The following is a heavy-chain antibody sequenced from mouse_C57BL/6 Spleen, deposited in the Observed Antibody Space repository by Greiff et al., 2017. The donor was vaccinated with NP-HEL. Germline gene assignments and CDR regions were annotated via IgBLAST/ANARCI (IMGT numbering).Heavy chain of an antibody. CDR3: ARWDSSGQRDYYAMDD. V-gene: IGHV1-72*01. Sequence: QVQLQQPGAELVKPGASVKLSCKASGYTFTSYWMHWVKQRPGRGLEWIGRIDPNSGGTKYNEKFKSKATLTVDKPSSTAYMQLSSLTSEDSAVYYCARWDSSGQRDYYAMDDWGQGTSVTVSS. CDR2: IDPNSGGT. D-gene: IGHD3-2*02. CDR1: GYTFTSYW. J-gene: IGHJ4*01.